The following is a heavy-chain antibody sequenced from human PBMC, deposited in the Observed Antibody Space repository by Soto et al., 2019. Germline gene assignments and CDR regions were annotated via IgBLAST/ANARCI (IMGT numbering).Heavy chain of an antibody. J-gene: IGHJ4*02. V-gene: IGHV4-34*01. CDR3: HTMVRGVPFDY. D-gene: IGHD3-10*01. CDR1: GGSFSGYY. Sequence: QVQLQQWGAGLLKPSETLSLTCAVYGGSFSGYYWSWIRQPPGKGLEWIGEINHSGSTNYNPSLKSRVTISVDTSKNQFSLKLSSVTAAGTAVYYCHTMVRGVPFDYWGQGTLVTVSS. CDR2: INHSGST.